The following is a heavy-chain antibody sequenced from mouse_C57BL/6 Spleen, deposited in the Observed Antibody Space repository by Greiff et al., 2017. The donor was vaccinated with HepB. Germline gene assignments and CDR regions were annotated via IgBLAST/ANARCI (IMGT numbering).Heavy chain of an antibody. CDR1: GYTFTDYY. CDR3: ARGMNGNYYYYAMDY. V-gene: IGHV1-19*01. CDR2: INPYNGGT. D-gene: IGHD2-1*01. J-gene: IGHJ4*01. Sequence: EVQLQQSGPVLVKPGASVKMSCKASGYTFTDYYMNWVKQSHGKSLEWIGVINPYNGGTSYNQKFKGKATLTVDKSSSTAYMELNSLTSEDSAVYYCARGMNGNYYYYAMDYWGQRTSVTVSS.